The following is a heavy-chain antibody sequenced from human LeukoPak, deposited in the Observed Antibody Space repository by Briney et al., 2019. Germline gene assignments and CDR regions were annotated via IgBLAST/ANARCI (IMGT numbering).Heavy chain of an antibody. CDR2: INHSGST. D-gene: IGHD1-26*01. CDR3: ARGPIVGATSGGFDY. J-gene: IGHJ4*02. Sequence: SVTLSLTCAVYGGSFSGYYWSWIRQPPGKGLEWIGEINHSGSTNYNPSLKSRVTISVDTSKNQFSLKLSSVTAADTAVYYCARGPIVGATSGGFDYWGQGTLVTVSS. CDR1: GGSFSGYY. V-gene: IGHV4-34*01.